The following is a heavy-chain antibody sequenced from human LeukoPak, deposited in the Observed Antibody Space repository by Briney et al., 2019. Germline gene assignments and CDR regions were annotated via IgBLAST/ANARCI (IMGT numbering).Heavy chain of an antibody. CDR1: GFIFNSHW. CDR2: IRQDGDEK. V-gene: IGHV3-7*01. CDR3: ARVRTEWYIDL. D-gene: IGHD2-8*02. J-gene: IGHJ2*01. Sequence: GGSLRLSCAGSGFIFNSHWMTWGRQAPGMGLEWVGNIRQDGDEKFYADSVRGRFTISRDNAKNSLYLHLNSLRAEDTAIYYSARVRTEWYIDLWGRGTLVTVSP.